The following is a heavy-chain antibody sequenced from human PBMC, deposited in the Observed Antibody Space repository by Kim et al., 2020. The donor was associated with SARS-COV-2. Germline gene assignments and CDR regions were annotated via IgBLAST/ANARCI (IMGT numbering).Heavy chain of an antibody. D-gene: IGHD3-3*01. CDR2: GSN. J-gene: IGHJ4*02. CDR3: ARRYDFWDY. Sequence: GSNYHNPSLKSRVTNTVDTSKNQFSLKLSCVTAADTAVYYCARRYDFWDYWGQGTLVTVAS. V-gene: IGHV4-39*01.